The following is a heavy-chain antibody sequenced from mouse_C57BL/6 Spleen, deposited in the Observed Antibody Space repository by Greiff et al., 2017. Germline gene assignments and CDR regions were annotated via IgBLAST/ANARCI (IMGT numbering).Heavy chain of an antibody. CDR1: GFTFSDYG. J-gene: IGHJ4*01. CDR2: ISSGSSTI. V-gene: IGHV5-17*01. Sequence: EVQVVESGGGLVKPGGSLKLSCAASGFTFSDYGMHWVRQAPEKGLEWVAYISSGSSTIYYADTVKGRFPISRDNAKNPLFLQMTSLRSEDTAMYYCARYHPANCVYAMDYWGQGTSVTVPP. D-gene: IGHD4-1*01. CDR3: ARYHPANCVYAMDY.